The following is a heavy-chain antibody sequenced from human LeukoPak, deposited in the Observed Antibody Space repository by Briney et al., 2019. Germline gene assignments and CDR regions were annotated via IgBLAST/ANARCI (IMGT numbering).Heavy chain of an antibody. CDR1: GSTFDDYY. J-gene: IGHJ4*02. CDR3: ARDIVHVSFSSI. Sequence: GGSLRPSCAVSGSTFDDYYISWIRQAPGKGLEWISYISASGVLTHYADSVKGRFTVSRDNAKDSVYLQMNSLKVEDTGVYYCARDIVHVSFSSIWGQGGLVTVSS. D-gene: IGHD6-6*01. V-gene: IGHV3-11*06. CDR2: ISASGVLT.